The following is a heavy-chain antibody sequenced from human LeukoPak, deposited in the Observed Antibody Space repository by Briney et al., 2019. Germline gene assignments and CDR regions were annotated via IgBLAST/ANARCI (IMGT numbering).Heavy chain of an antibody. CDR3: ARGYDSTGYVLTDI. D-gene: IGHD3-22*01. Sequence: KASQTLSLTCTVSGGSISSGGYYWSWIRQHPGKGLEWIGYIYYSGSTYYNPSLKSRVTISVDTSKNQFSLKLSSVTAAVTALYYCARGYDSTGYVLTDIWGQGTTVTVSS. V-gene: IGHV4-31*03. CDR1: GGSISSGGYY. CDR2: IYYSGST. J-gene: IGHJ3*02.